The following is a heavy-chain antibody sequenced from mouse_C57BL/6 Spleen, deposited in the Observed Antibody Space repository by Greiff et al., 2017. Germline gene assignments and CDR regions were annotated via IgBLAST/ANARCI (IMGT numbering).Heavy chain of an antibody. CDR1: GYAFSSSW. CDR2: IYPGDGDT. J-gene: IGHJ4*01. D-gene: IGHD2-4*01. Sequence: QVQLQQSGPELVKPGASVKISCKASGYAFSSSWMNWVKQRPGKGLEWIGRIYPGDGDTNYNGKFKGKATLTADKSSSTAYMQLSSLTSEDSAVYFCAIMITTGYYYAMDYWGQGTSVTVSS. CDR3: AIMITTGYYYAMDY. V-gene: IGHV1-82*01.